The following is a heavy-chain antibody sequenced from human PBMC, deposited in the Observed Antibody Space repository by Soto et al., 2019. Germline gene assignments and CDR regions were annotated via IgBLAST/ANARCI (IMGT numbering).Heavy chain of an antibody. CDR1: GYTFTSYS. CDR3: ARDHNFGFILYAMDV. Sequence: QVQLVQSGAEVKKPGASVRVSCKASGYTFTSYSMHWVRQAPGQGLEWMGIINPSSGRTSYAQNFQGRVTMTSDTSTSICYMEMSSLKSEDTAVYYCARDHNFGFILYAMDVWGQGTTVTVSS. CDR2: INPSSGRT. V-gene: IGHV1-46*01. J-gene: IGHJ6*02. D-gene: IGHD2-15*01.